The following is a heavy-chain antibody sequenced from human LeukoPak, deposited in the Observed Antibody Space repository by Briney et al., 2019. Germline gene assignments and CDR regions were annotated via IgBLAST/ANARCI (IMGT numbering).Heavy chain of an antibody. V-gene: IGHV1-58*01. Sequence: SVKVSCKASGFAFTTSGVRWVRQARGQRLEWIGWIAVGSGDIKSAQKFQERVTFTREKSTSTAYMELSSLTSEDTAVYYCAASWEYRQLYDDRFYYMDVWGKGTTVTVSS. J-gene: IGHJ6*03. CDR2: IAVGSGDI. CDR1: GFAFTTSG. CDR3: AASWEYRQLYDDRFYYMDV. D-gene: IGHD1-26*01.